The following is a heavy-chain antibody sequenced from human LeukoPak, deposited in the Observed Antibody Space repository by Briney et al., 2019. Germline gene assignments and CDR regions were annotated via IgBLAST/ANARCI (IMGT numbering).Heavy chain of an antibody. V-gene: IGHV3-11*06. CDR1: GFTFSDYY. CDR3: ARALETGYSNSWYSLTFDY. Sequence: GGSLRLSCAASGFTFSDYYMSWIRQAPGKGLEWVSYISSSSSYTNYADSVKGRFTISRDNAKNSLYLQMNSLRAEDTAVYYCARALETGYSNSWYSLTFDYWGQGTLVTVSS. D-gene: IGHD6-13*01. CDR2: ISSSSSYT. J-gene: IGHJ4*02.